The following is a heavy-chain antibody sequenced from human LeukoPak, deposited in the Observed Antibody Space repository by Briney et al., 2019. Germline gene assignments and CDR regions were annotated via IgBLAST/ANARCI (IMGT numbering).Heavy chain of an antibody. V-gene: IGHV4-61*02. CDR1: GGSISSASYY. CDR2: IYTSGST. D-gene: IGHD4-17*01. Sequence: PSQTLSLTCTVSGGSISSASYYWSWIRQPAGKGLQWIGRIYTSGSTYYNPSLKSRVTISVDTSKNQFSLKLSSVTAADTAVYYCAREREGPYGYLAYWGQGTLVTVSS. J-gene: IGHJ4*02. CDR3: AREREGPYGYLAY.